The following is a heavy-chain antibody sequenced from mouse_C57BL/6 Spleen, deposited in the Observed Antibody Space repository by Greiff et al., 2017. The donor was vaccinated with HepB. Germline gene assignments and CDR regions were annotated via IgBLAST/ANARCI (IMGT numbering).Heavy chain of an antibody. CDR1: GYSFTSYY. D-gene: IGHD2-4*01. J-gene: IGHJ3*01. Sequence: VQLQQSGPELVKPGASVKISCKASGYSFTSYYIHWVKQRPGQGLEWIGWIYPGSGNTKYNEKFKGKATLTADTSSSTAYMQLSSLTSEDSAVYYCARGEYDYVAYWGQGTLVTVSA. V-gene: IGHV1-66*01. CDR3: ARGEYDYVAY. CDR2: IYPGSGNT.